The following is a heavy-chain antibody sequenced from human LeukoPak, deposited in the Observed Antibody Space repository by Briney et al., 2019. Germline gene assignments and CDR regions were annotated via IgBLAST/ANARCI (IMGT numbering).Heavy chain of an antibody. V-gene: IGHV3-30*07. CDR3: AREEGSSWFLDY. J-gene: IGHJ4*02. CDR2: ISYDGSNK. CDR1: GFTFSSYA. D-gene: IGHD6-13*01. Sequence: GGSLRLSCAASGFTFSSYAMHWVRQAPGKGLVWVAVISYDGSNKYYADSVKGRFTISRDNSKNTLYLQMNSLRAEDTAVYYCAREEGSSWFLDYWGQGTLVTVSS.